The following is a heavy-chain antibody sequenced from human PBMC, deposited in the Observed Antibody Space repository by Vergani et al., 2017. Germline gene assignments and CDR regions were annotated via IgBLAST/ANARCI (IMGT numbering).Heavy chain of an antibody. CDR3: TRGWYYYIISYWAY. V-gene: IGHV1-46*03. J-gene: IGHJ4*02. D-gene: IGHD3-22*01. CDR1: GYPFTSYY. CDR2: INPSGGST. Sequence: QVQLVQSGAEVKKPGASVKVSCKASGYPFTSYYMHWVRPAPGQGLEWMGIINPSGGSTSYAQEVQGRVTMTRDTSTNTVYMELSSLRSEDPAVYYCTRGWYYYIISYWAYWGQGTLVTVSS.